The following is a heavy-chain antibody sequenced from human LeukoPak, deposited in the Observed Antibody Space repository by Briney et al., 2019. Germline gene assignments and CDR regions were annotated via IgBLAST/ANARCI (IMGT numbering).Heavy chain of an antibody. V-gene: IGHV3-33*06. CDR3: AKVGSSGWTGDYFDY. CDR2: IWYDGSNK. D-gene: IGHD6-19*01. Sequence: GGSLRLSCAASGFTFSSYGMHWVRQAPGTGLEWEAVIWYDGSNKYYADSVKGRFTISRDNSKNTLYLQMNSLRAEDTAVYYCAKVGSSGWTGDYFDYWGQGTLVTVSS. CDR1: GFTFSSYG. J-gene: IGHJ4*02.